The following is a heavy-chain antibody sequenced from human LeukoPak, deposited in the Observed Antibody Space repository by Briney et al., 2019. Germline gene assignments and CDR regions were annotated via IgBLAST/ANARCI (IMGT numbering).Heavy chain of an antibody. CDR3: ARDSVYCSSTSCYGYYYGMDV. V-gene: IGHV3-48*01. J-gene: IGHJ6*02. CDR2: ISSSGSTI. Sequence: PGGSLRLSCAASGFTFSSYSMNWVRQAPGKGLDWVSYISSSGSTIYYADSVKGRFTISRDNAKNSLYLQMNSLRAEDTAVYYCARDSVYCSSTSCYGYYYGMDVWGQGTTVTVSS. CDR1: GFTFSSYS. D-gene: IGHD2-2*01.